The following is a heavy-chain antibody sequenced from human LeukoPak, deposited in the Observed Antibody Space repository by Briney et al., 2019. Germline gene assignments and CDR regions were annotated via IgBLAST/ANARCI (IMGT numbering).Heavy chain of an antibody. D-gene: IGHD2-2*02. Sequence: SETLSLTCAVYGGSFSGYYWSWIRQPPGKGLEWIGEINHSGSTNYNPSLKSRVTISVDTSKNQFSLKLSSVTAADTAVYYCARDRCSSTSCYTDWFDPWGQGTLVTVSS. V-gene: IGHV4-34*01. CDR2: INHSGST. CDR3: ARDRCSSTSCYTDWFDP. CDR1: GGSFSGYY. J-gene: IGHJ5*02.